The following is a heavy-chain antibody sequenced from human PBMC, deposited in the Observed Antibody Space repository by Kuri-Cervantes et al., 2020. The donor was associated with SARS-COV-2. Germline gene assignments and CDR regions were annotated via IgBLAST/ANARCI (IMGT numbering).Heavy chain of an antibody. D-gene: IGHD3-16*01. CDR3: ARGGRASRFMFEY. V-gene: IGHV1-46*01. CDR2: IDPSGGST. J-gene: IGHJ4*02. CDR1: GYTFTNHF. Sequence: ASVKVSCKASGYTFTNHFMHWVRQAPGQGLEWMGIIDPSGGSTNYAQNFQGRVTMTRDTSTSTVYMELSSLRSEDTAVYYCARGGRASRFMFEYWGQGTLVTVSS.